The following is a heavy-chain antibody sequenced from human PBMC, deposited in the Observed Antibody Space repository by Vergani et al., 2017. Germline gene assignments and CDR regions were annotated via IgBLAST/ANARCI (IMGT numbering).Heavy chain of an antibody. CDR1: GYTFTSYY. V-gene: IGHV1-46*01. Sequence: QVQLVQSGAEVKKPGASVKVSCKASGYTFTSYYMHWVRQAPGQGLEWMGIINPIGGSTSYAQKFQGRVTMTRDTSTSTVYMELSSLRSEDTAVYYCARDSRYCSSTSCYVGRDWFDPWGQGTLVTVSS. J-gene: IGHJ5*02. CDR2: INPIGGST. D-gene: IGHD2-2*01. CDR3: ARDSRYCSSTSCYVGRDWFDP.